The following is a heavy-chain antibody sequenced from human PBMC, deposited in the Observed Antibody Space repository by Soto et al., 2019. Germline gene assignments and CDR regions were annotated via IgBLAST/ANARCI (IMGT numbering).Heavy chain of an antibody. CDR3: ARGYESGYTFGHDL. V-gene: IGHV4-4*07. CDR2: IYSSGSN. CDR1: GDSISSTY. D-gene: IGHD3-3*01. J-gene: IGHJ5*02. Sequence: PSETLSLTSTVSGDSISSTYWSWVRQPAGRGLEWIGRIYSSGSNNYNPSLESRVTMSVDTSKNQFSLTLRSVTAADTAVYFCARGYESGYTFGHDLWGQGTLVTVSS.